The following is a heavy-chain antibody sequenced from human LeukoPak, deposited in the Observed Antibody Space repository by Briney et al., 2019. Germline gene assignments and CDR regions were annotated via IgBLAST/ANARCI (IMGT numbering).Heavy chain of an antibody. CDR1: GLTFSSYV. D-gene: IGHD3-22*01. V-gene: IGHV3-30*02. Sequence: GGSLRLSCAASGLTFSSYVMHWVRQAPGKGLEWVAFIWYDGSYKYYADSVKGRFTISRDNAKNSLYLQMDSLRAEDTAFYYCGKASSGYYSAILHWGQGTLVTVSS. CDR3: GKASSGYYSAILH. CDR2: IWYDGSYK. J-gene: IGHJ4*02.